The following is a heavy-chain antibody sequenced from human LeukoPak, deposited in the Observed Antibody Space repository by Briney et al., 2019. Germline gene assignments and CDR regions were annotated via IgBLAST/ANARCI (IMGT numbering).Heavy chain of an antibody. CDR1: GYTFTGYY. CDR3: ASTVGVVPARFDY. CDR2: INPNSGGT. J-gene: IGHJ4*02. Sequence: GASVKVSCKASGYTFTGYYMHWVQQDPGQGLEWMGRINPNSGGTNYAQKFQGRVTMTRDTSISTAYMELSRLRSDDTAVYYCASTVGVVPARFDYWGQGTLVTVSS. V-gene: IGHV1-2*06. D-gene: IGHD2-2*01.